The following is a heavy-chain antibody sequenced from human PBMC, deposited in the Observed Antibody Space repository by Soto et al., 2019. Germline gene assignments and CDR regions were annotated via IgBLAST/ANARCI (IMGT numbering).Heavy chain of an antibody. Sequence: SETLSLTCTVSGGSISNYYWSWIRQPPGKGLEWIGYIFNSGSTNYNPSLKSRVTISVDTSKNQFSLNLSSVTAADTAVYYCARGYCSGGSCYSYYYGMDVWGQGTTVTVSS. J-gene: IGHJ6*02. D-gene: IGHD2-15*01. CDR3: ARGYCSGGSCYSYYYGMDV. CDR1: GGSISNYY. CDR2: IFNSGST. V-gene: IGHV4-59*01.